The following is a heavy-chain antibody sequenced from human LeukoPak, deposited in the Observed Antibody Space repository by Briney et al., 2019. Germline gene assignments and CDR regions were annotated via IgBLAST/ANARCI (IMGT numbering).Heavy chain of an antibody. CDR2: ISSTSGYI. V-gene: IGHV3-21*01. CDR1: GFTFSSYS. D-gene: IGHD3-22*01. J-gene: IGHJ5*02. CDR3: ARDDYDTSGYRFDP. Sequence: GGSLRLSCAASGFTFSSYSMSWVRQAPGKGLEWVSSISSTSGYIYYADSVKGRFTISRDNAKNSLYLQMNSLRAEDTAVYYCARDDYDTSGYRFDPWGQGTLVTVSS.